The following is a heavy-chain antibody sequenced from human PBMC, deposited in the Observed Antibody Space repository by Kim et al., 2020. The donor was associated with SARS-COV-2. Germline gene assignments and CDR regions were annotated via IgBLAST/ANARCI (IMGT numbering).Heavy chain of an antibody. V-gene: IGHV2-70*11. CDR3: ARAPIVVVPAADPYYYYYGMDV. J-gene: IGHJ6*02. Sequence: SGPTLVNPTQTLTLTCTFSGFSLSTSGMCVSWIRQPPGKALEWLARIDWDDDKYYSTSLKTRLTISKDTSKNQVVLTMTNMDPVDTATYYCARAPIVVVPAADPYYYYYGMDVWGQGTTVTVSS. D-gene: IGHD2-2*01. CDR1: GFSLSTSGMC. CDR2: IDWDDDK.